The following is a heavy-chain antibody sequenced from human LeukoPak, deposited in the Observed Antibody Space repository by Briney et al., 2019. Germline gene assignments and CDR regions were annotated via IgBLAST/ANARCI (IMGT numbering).Heavy chain of an antibody. CDR3: ERAMSCYFDY. Sequence: GGSLRLSCAASRFSFSSYGMHWVRLAPGKGLEWVGLIWFDGSEKYYAESVKGRFTISRDNSKNTVYLQVNSLRAEDTAVYHCERAMSCYFDYWGPGTLVTVSS. CDR1: RFSFSSYG. V-gene: IGHV3-33*01. D-gene: IGHD3-10*01. J-gene: IGHJ4*02. CDR2: IWFDGSEK.